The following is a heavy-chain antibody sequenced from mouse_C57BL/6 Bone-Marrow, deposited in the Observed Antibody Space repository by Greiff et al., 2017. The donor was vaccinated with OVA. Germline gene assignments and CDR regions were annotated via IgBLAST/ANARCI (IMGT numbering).Heavy chain of an antibody. D-gene: IGHD4-1*01. CDR2: IDPSDSYT. J-gene: IGHJ4*01. Sequence: QVQLQQPGAELVMPGASVKLSCKASGYTFTSYWMHWVKQRPGQGLEWIGEIDPSDSYTNYNQKFKGKSTLTVDKSSSTAYMQLSSLTSEDSAVYYCAREELTFYAMDYWGQGTSVTVSS. CDR3: AREELTFYAMDY. V-gene: IGHV1-69*01. CDR1: GYTFTSYW.